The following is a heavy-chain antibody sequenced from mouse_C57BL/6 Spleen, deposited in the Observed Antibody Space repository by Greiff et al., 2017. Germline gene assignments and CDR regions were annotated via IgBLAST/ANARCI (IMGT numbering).Heavy chain of an antibody. CDR3: TRERSYYFDY. J-gene: IGHJ2*01. CDR2: ISRGGGYI. CDR1: GFTFSSYA. Sequence: DVMLVESGEGLVKPGGSLKLSCAASGFTFSSYAMSWVRQTPEKRLEWVAYISRGGGYIYYADTVKGRFTISRDNARNTLYLQMSRLKSEDTAMYYCTRERSYYFDYWGQGTTLTVSS. V-gene: IGHV5-9-1*02.